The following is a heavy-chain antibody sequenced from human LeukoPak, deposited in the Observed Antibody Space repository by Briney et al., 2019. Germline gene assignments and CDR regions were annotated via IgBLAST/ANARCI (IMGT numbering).Heavy chain of an antibody. CDR2: IHYSGST. CDR1: GGSISSSY. V-gene: IGHV4-59*08. Sequence: PSETLSLTCTVSGGSISSSYWSWIRQPPGKGLEWIGYIHYSGSTNYNPSLKSRATISVDTSKAHFSLKLSSATAADMAVYYCARHDPGWFDTWGQGTLVTVSS. J-gene: IGHJ5*02. CDR3: ARHDPGWFDT. D-gene: IGHD7-27*01.